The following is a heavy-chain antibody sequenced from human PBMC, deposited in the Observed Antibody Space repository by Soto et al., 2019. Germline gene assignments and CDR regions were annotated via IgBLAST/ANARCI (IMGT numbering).Heavy chain of an antibody. CDR3: ARDPQKDGGYYDFWSGYDYYYMDV. CDR1: GYTFTSYG. V-gene: IGHV1-18*01. D-gene: IGHD3-3*01. J-gene: IGHJ6*03. CDR2: ISAYNGNT. Sequence: ASVKVSCKASGYTFTSYGISWVRQAPGQGLEWMGWISAYNGNTNYAQKLQGRVTMTTDTSTSTAYMELRSLRSDDTAVYYCARDPQKDGGYYDFWSGYDYYYMDVWGKGTTVTVSS.